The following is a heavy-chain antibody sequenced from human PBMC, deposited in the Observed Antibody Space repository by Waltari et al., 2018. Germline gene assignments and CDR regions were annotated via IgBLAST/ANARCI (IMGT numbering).Heavy chain of an antibody. Sequence: QVQLQQWGAGLLKPSETLSLTCAVYGGSFRGYYWSWIRQPPGKGLEWIGEINHSGSTNYNPSLKSRVTISVDTSKNQFSLKLSSVTAADTAVYYCARGGVEMATTKQDYFDYWGQGTLVTVSS. D-gene: IGHD5-12*01. V-gene: IGHV4-34*01. J-gene: IGHJ4*02. CDR2: INHSGST. CDR3: ARGGVEMATTKQDYFDY. CDR1: GGSFRGYY.